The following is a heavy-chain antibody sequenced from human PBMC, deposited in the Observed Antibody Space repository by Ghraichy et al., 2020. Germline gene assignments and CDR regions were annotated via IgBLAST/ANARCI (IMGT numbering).Heavy chain of an antibody. CDR3: ARDAPYSSRGISRPKYYYGMDV. CDR2: INHSGST. D-gene: IGHD6-13*01. CDR1: GGSFSGYY. V-gene: IGHV4-34*01. J-gene: IGHJ6*02. Sequence: SETLSLTCAVYGGSFSGYYWSWIRQPPGKGLEWIGEINHSGSTNYNPSLKSRVTISVDTSKNQFSLKLSSVTAADTAVYYCARDAPYSSRGISRPKYYYGMDVWGQGTTVTVSS.